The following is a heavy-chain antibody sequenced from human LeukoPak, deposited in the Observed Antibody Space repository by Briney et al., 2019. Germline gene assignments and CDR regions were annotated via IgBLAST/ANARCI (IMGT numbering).Heavy chain of an antibody. CDR1: GYTLTGYY. Sequence: VKVSCKASGYTLTGYYMHWVRQAPGQGLEWMGWINPNSGGTNYAQKFQGRVTMTRDTSISTAYMELSRLRSDDTAVYYCARGTDSSGYYVDYWGQGTLVTVSS. J-gene: IGHJ4*02. V-gene: IGHV1-2*02. CDR3: ARGTDSSGYYVDY. D-gene: IGHD3-22*01. CDR2: INPNSGGT.